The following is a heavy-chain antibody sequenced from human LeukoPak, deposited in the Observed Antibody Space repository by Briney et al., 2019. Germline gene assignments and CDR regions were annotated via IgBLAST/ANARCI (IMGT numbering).Heavy chain of an antibody. J-gene: IGHJ6*02. CDR1: GFTFSRNW. CDR3: ASTSTSYYYGMDV. V-gene: IGHV3-74*01. Sequence: QRGGSLRLSCAASGFTFSRNWMHWVRQAPGKGLVWVSRIHSDGSRTSYADSVKGRFTISRDNTKNTLYLQMNSLRAEDTAVYYCASTSTSYYYGMDVWGQGTTVTVSS. CDR2: IHSDGSRT. D-gene: IGHD2-2*01.